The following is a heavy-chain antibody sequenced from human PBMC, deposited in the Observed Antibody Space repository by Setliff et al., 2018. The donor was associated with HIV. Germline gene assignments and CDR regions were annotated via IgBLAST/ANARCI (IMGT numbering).Heavy chain of an antibody. CDR2: IIPILGTA. D-gene: IGHD1-26*01. Sequence: SVKVSCKASGGTFSSYVITWVRQAPGQGLEWMGRIIPILGTAIYAQKFQGRVTITADESTSTVYMELSSLRSEDTAVYYCARVGENVSGWFDPWGQGALVTVS. J-gene: IGHJ5*02. CDR3: ARVGENVSGWFDP. V-gene: IGHV1-69*11. CDR1: GGTFSSYV.